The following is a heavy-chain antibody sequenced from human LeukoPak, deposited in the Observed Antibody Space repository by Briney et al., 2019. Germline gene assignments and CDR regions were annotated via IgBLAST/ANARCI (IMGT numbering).Heavy chain of an antibody. CDR3: ARGDVLRFLGGDYHFDY. CDR2: INPNSGGT. CDR1: GYTFTGYY. J-gene: IGHJ4*02. V-gene: IGHV1-2*06. D-gene: IGHD3-3*01. Sequence: ASVKVSCKASGYTFTGYYMHWVRQAPGQGLEWMGRINPNSGGTNYAQKFQGRVTMTRDTSISTAYMELSRLRSDDTAVYYCARGDVLRFLGGDYHFDYWGQGTLGTGSS.